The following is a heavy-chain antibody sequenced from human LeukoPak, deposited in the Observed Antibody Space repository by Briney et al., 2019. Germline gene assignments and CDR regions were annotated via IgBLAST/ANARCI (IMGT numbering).Heavy chain of an antibody. J-gene: IGHJ6*02. CDR3: ARDWSPYGDTGYGMGV. V-gene: IGHV3-33*01. D-gene: IGHD4-17*01. Sequence: GRSLSLSCAGSGFTFSRLGIHGVRQAPGKGREGVAVIRYDGSNKYYVDSVKGRFTISRDNSKHTLSLQMNRLRANHTAVYYCARDWSPYGDTGYGMGVWGQGTTVTVSS. CDR1: GFTFSRLG. CDR2: IRYDGSNK.